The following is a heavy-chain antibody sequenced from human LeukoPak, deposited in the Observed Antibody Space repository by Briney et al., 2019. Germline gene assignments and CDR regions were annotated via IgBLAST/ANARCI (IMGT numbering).Heavy chain of an antibody. V-gene: IGHV4-39*01. D-gene: IGHD6-13*01. J-gene: IGHJ3*02. Sequence: PSETLSLTCAVSGGSISSSTYYWGWIRQPPGKGLEWIGSIYYSGSTYYNASLKSRVTISADTSKNQFSLKLSSVTAADTAVYYCARPLSGSSSWHGDAFDIWGQGTMVTVSS. CDR2: IYYSGST. CDR3: ARPLSGSSSWHGDAFDI. CDR1: GGSISSSTYY.